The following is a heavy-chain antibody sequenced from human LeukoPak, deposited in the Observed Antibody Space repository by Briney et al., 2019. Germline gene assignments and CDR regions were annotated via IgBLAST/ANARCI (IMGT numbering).Heavy chain of an antibody. D-gene: IGHD4-17*01. CDR2: INHSGST. Sequence: SETLSLTCTVSGGSISSYYWSWIRQPPGKGLEWIGEINHSGSTNYNPSLKSRVTISVDTSKNQFSLKLSSVTAADTAVYYCARSSTVTTLNWFDPWGQGTLVTVSS. V-gene: IGHV4-34*01. CDR1: GGSISSYY. CDR3: ARSSTVTTLNWFDP. J-gene: IGHJ5*02.